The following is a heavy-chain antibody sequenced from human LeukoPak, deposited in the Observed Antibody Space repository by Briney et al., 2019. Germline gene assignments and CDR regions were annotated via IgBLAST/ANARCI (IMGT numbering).Heavy chain of an antibody. CDR2: IYYSGST. CDR1: GGSISSSDNY. J-gene: IGHJ4*02. Sequence: PSETLSLTCTVSGGSISSSDNYWGWIRQPPGKGLEWIGNIYYSGSTYYNPSLESRVTISVDTSKNQFSLRLSSVTAADTAVYYCARHEGDYWGQGTLVTVSS. V-gene: IGHV4-39*01. CDR3: ARHEGDY.